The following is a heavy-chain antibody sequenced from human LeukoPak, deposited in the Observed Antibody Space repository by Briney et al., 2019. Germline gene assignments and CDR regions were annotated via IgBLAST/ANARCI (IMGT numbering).Heavy chain of an antibody. CDR2: LFYSGST. J-gene: IGHJ4*02. CDR1: GAISSSSYY. D-gene: IGHD6-19*01. V-gene: IGHV4-39*01. CDR3: ARHYSGWYNFFDY. Sequence: ASETLSLTCNVSGAISSSSYYWGWIRQPTGKGLEWIGSLFYSGSTYYSPSLKSRVTISVDTSKNQFSLKLTSVTAADTAVYYCARHYSGWYNFFDYWGQGTLVTVSS.